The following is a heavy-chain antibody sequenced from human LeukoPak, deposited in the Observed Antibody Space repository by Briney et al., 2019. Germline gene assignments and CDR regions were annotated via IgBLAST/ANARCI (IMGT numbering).Heavy chain of an antibody. V-gene: IGHV4-34*01. Sequence: PSETLSLTCAISGASFSGYSWTWIRQPPGKGLEWIGEFSHTGSPIYNPSLKSRVNISIDTSKNQFSLRLTSVTAADTAVYYCARGFPHHYDSRGIKFDFWGQGILVSVSS. J-gene: IGHJ4*02. CDR2: FSHTGSP. CDR1: GASFSGYS. D-gene: IGHD3-22*01. CDR3: ARGFPHHYDSRGIKFDF.